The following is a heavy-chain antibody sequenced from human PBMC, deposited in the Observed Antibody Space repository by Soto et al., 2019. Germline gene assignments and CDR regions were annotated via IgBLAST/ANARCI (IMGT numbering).Heavy chain of an antibody. D-gene: IGHD6-19*01. CDR3: ARGSYYSGWV. J-gene: IGHJ4*02. CDR1: GDSVSSTSTA. CDR2: TYYRSNWYS. Sequence: QVQLQQSGPGLVQPSQTLSLTCAISGDSVSSTSTAWSWIRQSPSRGLEWLGRTYYRSNWYSDYEVSVKSRITINPDTSKNQFSLQLNSVSPDDTAVYYCARGSYYSGWVWGQGTLVTVSS. V-gene: IGHV6-1*01.